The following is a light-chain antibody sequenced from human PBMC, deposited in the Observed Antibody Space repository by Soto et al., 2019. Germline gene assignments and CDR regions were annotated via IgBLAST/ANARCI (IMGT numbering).Light chain of an antibody. V-gene: IGLV1-40*01. CDR1: SSNIGADYD. J-gene: IGLJ1*01. CDR2: GNT. Sequence: QSVLTQPPSVSGAPGQRVTISCTGRSSNIGADYDIHWYQQVPGRAPKLLISGNTNRPSGVPDRFSGSKSGTSASLAITGLQAEDEADYYCQSYDISLSANVFGTGTKLTVL. CDR3: QSYDISLSANV.